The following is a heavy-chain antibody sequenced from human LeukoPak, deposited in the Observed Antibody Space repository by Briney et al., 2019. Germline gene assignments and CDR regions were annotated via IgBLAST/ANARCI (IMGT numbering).Heavy chain of an antibody. Sequence: GGSLRLSCAASGFTFSTYTMNWVRQAPGKGLEWVSSVSSTSRYLYYADSLKGRFTISRDNAKNSLYLQMNSLRAEDTALCYCARCRHSYDSSGFPHYWGQGTLVTVSS. CDR1: GFTFSTYT. D-gene: IGHD3-22*01. CDR2: VSSTSRYL. CDR3: ARCRHSYDSSGFPHY. J-gene: IGHJ4*02. V-gene: IGHV3-21*04.